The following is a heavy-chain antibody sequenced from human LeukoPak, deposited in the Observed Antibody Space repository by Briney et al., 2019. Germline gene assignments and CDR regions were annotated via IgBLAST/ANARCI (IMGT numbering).Heavy chain of an antibody. V-gene: IGHV3-21*01. CDR1: GFTFSSYY. Sequence: GRSLRLSCAASGFTFSSYYMNWVRQAPGKGLEWVSSISSSSSYIYNADSVKGRFTISRDNSKNTLYLQMNSLRAEDTAVYYCAKDLWGVSDSSGYYHNWFDPWGQGTLVTVSS. CDR2: ISSSSSYI. J-gene: IGHJ5*02. D-gene: IGHD3-22*01. CDR3: AKDLWGVSDSSGYYHNWFDP.